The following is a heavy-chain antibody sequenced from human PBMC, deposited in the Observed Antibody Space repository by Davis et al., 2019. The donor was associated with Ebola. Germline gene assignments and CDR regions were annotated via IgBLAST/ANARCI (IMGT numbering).Heavy chain of an antibody. V-gene: IGHV1-69*13. J-gene: IGHJ4*02. D-gene: IGHD5-24*01. CDR3: AREDGYNYYFDY. CDR1: GGTFSSYA. CDR2: ILPIFGTA. Sequence: SVKVSCKASGGTFSSYAISWVRQAPGQGLEWMGGILPIFGTANYAQKFQGRATITADESTSTAYMELSSVRYEDTAVYYCAREDGYNYYFDYWGQGTLVTVSS.